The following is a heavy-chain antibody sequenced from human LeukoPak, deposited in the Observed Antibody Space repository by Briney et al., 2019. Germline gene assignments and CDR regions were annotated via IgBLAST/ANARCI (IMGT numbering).Heavy chain of an antibody. J-gene: IGHJ4*02. V-gene: IGHV1-18*01. CDR1: GYTFTSYA. CDR2: ISIFNNKT. CDR3: SRPEGGAFHY. D-gene: IGHD1-14*01. Sequence: ASVKVSCKASGYTFTSYAIGWLRQAPGQGAEWGGGISIFNNKTDYAQKFQGRVTVTTDTSTTTAYMELRSLTSDDTAVYYCSRPEGGAFHYWGQGTPVTVSA.